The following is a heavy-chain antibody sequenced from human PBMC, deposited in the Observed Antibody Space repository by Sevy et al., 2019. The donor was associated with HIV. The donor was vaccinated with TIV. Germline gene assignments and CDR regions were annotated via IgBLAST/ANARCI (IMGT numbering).Heavy chain of an antibody. V-gene: IGHV3-23*01. J-gene: IGHJ3*02. D-gene: IGHD2-2*01. Sequence: GGSLRLSCAASGFTFSSYDMSWVRQAPGKGLEWVSAISDSGGSTYYADSVKGRFTISRDNSKNTLYLQMNSLRAEDTAVYYCAKDTCSSTSCYYQDAFDIWGQGTMVTVSS. CDR2: ISDSGGST. CDR1: GFTFSSYD. CDR3: AKDTCSSTSCYYQDAFDI.